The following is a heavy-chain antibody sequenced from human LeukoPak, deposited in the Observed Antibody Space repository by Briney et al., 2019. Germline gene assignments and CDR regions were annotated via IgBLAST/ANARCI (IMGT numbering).Heavy chain of an antibody. CDR1: GDSISSSSYY. J-gene: IGHJ4*02. CDR3: AKEIVVVVAATGDY. CDR2: ISGSGGST. V-gene: IGHV3-23*01. D-gene: IGHD2-15*01. Sequence: ETLSLTCTVSGDSISSSSYYWGWIRQPPGKGLEWVSAISGSGGSTYYADSVKGRFTISRDNSKNTLYLQMNSLRAEDTAIYYCAKEIVVVVAATGDYWGQGTLVTVSS.